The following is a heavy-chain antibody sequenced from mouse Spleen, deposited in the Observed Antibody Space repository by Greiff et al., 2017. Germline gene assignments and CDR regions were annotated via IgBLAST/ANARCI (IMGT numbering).Heavy chain of an antibody. CDR1: GFTFTDYY. J-gene: IGHJ3*01. V-gene: IGHV7-3*01. CDR3: ARYYGSSRRGFAY. Sequence: EVKLVESGGGLVQPGGSLSLSCAASGFTFTDYYMSWVRQPPGKALEWLGFIRNKANGYTTEYSASVKGRFTISRDNSQSILYLQMNALRAEDSATYYCARYYGSSRRGFAYWGQGTLVTVSA. D-gene: IGHD1-1*01. CDR2: IRNKANGYTT.